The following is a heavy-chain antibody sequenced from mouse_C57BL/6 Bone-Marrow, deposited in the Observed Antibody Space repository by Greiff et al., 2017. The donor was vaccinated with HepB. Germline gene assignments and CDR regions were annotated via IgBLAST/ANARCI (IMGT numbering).Heavy chain of an antibody. CDR3: AKEGLLRGDY. CDR1: GYTFTSYW. CDR2: IHPNSGST. V-gene: IGHV1-64*01. J-gene: IGHJ2*01. Sequence: VQLQQPGAELVKPGASVKLSCKASGYTFTSYWMHWVKQRPGQGLEWIGMIHPNSGSTNYNEKFKGKATLTVDKSSSTAYMQLSSLTSEDSAVYYCAKEGLLRGDYWGQGTTLTVSS. D-gene: IGHD1-1*01.